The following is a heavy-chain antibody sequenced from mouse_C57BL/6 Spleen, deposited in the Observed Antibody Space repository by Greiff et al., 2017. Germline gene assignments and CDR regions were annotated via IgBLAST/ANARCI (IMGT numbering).Heavy chain of an antibody. Sequence: VQLKESGPELVKPGASVKIPCKASGYTFTDYNMDWVKQSHGKSLEWIGDINPNNGGTIYNQKFKGKATLTVDKSSSTAYMELRSLTSEDTAVYYCARHIYYDYDGYFDYWGQGTTLTVSS. J-gene: IGHJ2*01. D-gene: IGHD2-4*01. CDR1: GYTFTDYN. V-gene: IGHV1-18*01. CDR3: ARHIYYDYDGYFDY. CDR2: INPNNGGT.